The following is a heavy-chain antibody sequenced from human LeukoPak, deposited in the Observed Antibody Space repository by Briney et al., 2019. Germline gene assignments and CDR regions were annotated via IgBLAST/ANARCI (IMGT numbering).Heavy chain of an antibody. J-gene: IGHJ5*02. Sequence: SETLSLTCAVYGGSFSGYYWSWIRQPPGKGLEWIGEINHSGSTNYNPSLKSRVTISVDPSKNQFSLKLSSVTAADTAVYYCARGPGKYCSSTSCYMRRFDPWGQGTLVTVSS. CDR3: ARGPGKYCSSTSCYMRRFDP. V-gene: IGHV4-34*01. CDR1: GGSFSGYY. D-gene: IGHD2-2*01. CDR2: INHSGST.